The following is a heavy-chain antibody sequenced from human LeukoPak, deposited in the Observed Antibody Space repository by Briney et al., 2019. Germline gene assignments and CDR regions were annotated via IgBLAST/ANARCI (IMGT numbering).Heavy chain of an antibody. D-gene: IGHD3-16*02. J-gene: IGHJ4*02. CDR1: GGSISSYY. CDR3: ARGLYDYVWGSCRENYYFDY. CDR2: IYYSGST. V-gene: IGHV4-59*01. Sequence: PSETLSLTCTVSGGSISSYYWSWIRQPPGKGLEWIGYIYYSGSTNYNPSLKSRVTISVDTSKNQFSLKLSSVTAADTAVYYCARGLYDYVWGSCRENYYFDYWGQGTLVTVSS.